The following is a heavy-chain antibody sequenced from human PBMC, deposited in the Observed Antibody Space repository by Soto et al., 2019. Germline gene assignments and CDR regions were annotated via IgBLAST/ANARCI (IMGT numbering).Heavy chain of an antibody. CDR2: IYYSGST. Sequence: RQPPGKGLEWIGYIYYSGSTNYNPSLKSRVTISVDTSKSQFSLKLSSVTAADTAVYYCARDRDSSGWYSLYGMDVWGRGTTVTVSS. CDR3: ARDRDSSGWYSLYGMDV. V-gene: IGHV4-59*01. J-gene: IGHJ6*02. D-gene: IGHD6-19*01.